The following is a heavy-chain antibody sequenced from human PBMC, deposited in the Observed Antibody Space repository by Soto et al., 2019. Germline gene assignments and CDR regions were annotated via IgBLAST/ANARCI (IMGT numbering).Heavy chain of an antibody. CDR2: ISYDGSNK. D-gene: IGHD3-16*01. V-gene: IGHV3-30*18. CDR1: GFTFSSYG. CDR3: AKDSSGAQVGGYYFDY. Sequence: VQLVESGGGVVQPGRSLRLSCAASGFTFSSYGMHWVRQAPGKGLEWVAVISYDGSNKYYADSVKGRFTISRDNSKNTLYLQMNSLRAEDTAVYYCAKDSSGAQVGGYYFDYWGQGTLVTVSS. J-gene: IGHJ4*02.